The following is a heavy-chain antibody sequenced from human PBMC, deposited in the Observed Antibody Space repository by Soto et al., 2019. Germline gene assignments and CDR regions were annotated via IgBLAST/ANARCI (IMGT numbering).Heavy chain of an antibody. D-gene: IGHD5-18*01. J-gene: IGHJ4*02. CDR3: AHLPWKQLWPRAPVVY. CDR2: IYWDDDK. CDR1: GFSLSNARMG. V-gene: IGHV2-5*02. Sequence: SGPTLVNPTETLTLTCTVSGFSLSNARMGVGWIRQPPGKALEWLGIIYWDDDKRYSPSLKSRVTITKDTFKNQLVLTMTNMDPVDTATYYCAHLPWKQLWPRAPVVYWGQGTPVTVSS.